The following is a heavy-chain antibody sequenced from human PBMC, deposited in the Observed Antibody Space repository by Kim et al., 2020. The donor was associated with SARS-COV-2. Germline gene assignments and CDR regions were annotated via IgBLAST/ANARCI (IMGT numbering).Heavy chain of an antibody. CDR3: ARDGFGCSSTSCYNFDSYYYYGMDV. CDR1: GGTFSSYA. V-gene: IGHV1-69*13. D-gene: IGHD2-2*02. CDR2: IIPIFGTA. Sequence: SVKVSCKASGGTFSSYAISWVRQAPGQGLEWMGGIIPIFGTANYAQKFQGRVTITADESTSTAYMELSSLRSEDTAVYYCARDGFGCSSTSCYNFDSYYYYGMDVWGQGTTVTVSS. J-gene: IGHJ6*02.